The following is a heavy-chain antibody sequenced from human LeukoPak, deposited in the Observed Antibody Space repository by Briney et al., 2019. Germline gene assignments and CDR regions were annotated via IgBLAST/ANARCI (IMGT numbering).Heavy chain of an antibody. J-gene: IGHJ5*02. D-gene: IGHD3-10*01. CDR2: ISGDGIHT. V-gene: IGHV3-11*06. CDR3: ARPLGPGSGWFDP. CDR1: GFTFSDYY. Sequence: GGSLRLSCVASGFTFSDYYMTWIRQAPGKGLKWVSHISGDGIHTNYADSVKGRFTISRDNAKNSLFLQVNSLRVEDTAVYYCARPLGPGSGWFDPWGQGTLVTVSS.